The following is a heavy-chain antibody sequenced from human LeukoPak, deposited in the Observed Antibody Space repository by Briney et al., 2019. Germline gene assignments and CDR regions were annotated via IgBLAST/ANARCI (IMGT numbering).Heavy chain of an antibody. CDR3: ARGREGGEQCSFCSRVFDY. CDR2: IIPIFGTA. D-gene: IGHD3-16*01. V-gene: IGHV1-69*13. J-gene: IGHJ4*02. Sequence: SVKVSCKASGGTFSSYAISWVRQAPGQGLEWMGGIIPIFGTANYAQEFQGRVTITADESTSTAYMELSSLRSEDTAVYYCARGREGGEQCSFCSRVFDYWGQGTLVTVSS. CDR1: GGTFSSYA.